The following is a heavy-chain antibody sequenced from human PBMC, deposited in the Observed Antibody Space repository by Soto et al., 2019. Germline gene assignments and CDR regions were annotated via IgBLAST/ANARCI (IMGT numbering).Heavy chain of an antibody. D-gene: IGHD3-3*01. V-gene: IGHV6-1*01. CDR2: TYYRSKWYN. CDR3: AKVAKSGVVIEYFDS. Sequence: SQTLSLTCAISGDSVSSNSAAWNWIRQSPSRGLEWLGRTYYRSKWYNDYAVSVKSRITINPDTSKNQFSLRADDTAVYYCAKVAKSGVVIEYFDSWGQGSLVTVSS. J-gene: IGHJ4*02. CDR1: GDSVSSNSAA.